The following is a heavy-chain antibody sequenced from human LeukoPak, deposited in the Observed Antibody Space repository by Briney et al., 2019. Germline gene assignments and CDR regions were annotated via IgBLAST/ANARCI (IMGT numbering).Heavy chain of an antibody. CDR1: GGTFSSYA. D-gene: IGHD3-3*01. J-gene: IGHJ6*02. CDR3: ARVPRLRFLEWSTFYYYYGMDV. Sequence: ASVKVSCKASGGTFSSYAISWVRQAPGQELEWMGWISAYNGNTNYAQKLQGRVTMTTDTSTSTAYMELRSLRSDDTAVYYCARVPRLRFLEWSTFYYYYGMDVWGQGTTVTVSS. CDR2: ISAYNGNT. V-gene: IGHV1-18*01.